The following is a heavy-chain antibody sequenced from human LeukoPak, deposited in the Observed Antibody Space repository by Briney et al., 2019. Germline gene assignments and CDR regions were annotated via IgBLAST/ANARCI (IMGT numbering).Heavy chain of an antibody. CDR2: IYYSGST. CDR1: GGSISSYY. V-gene: IGHV4-59*08. J-gene: IGHJ4*02. D-gene: IGHD3-10*01. CDR3: ARTGVWFGETFDY. Sequence: PSETLSLTCTVSGGSISSYYWSWIRQPPGKGLEWIGYIYYSGSTNYNPSLKSRVTISVDTSKNQFSLKLSSVTAADTAVYYCARTGVWFGETFDYWGQGTLVTVSS.